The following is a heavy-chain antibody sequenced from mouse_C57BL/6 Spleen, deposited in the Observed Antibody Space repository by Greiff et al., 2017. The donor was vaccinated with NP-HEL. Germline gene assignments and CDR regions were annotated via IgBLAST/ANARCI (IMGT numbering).Heavy chain of an antibody. V-gene: IGHV1-64*01. D-gene: IGHD1-1*01. CDR1: GYTFTSSW. CDR2: IHPNSGST. CDR3: ASPGSSYAMDY. Sequence: VQLQQPGAELVKPGASVKLSCKASGYTFTSSWMHWVKQRPGQGLEWIGMIHPNSGSTNYNEKFKSKATLTVDKSSSTAYMQLSSLTSEDSAVYYCASPGSSYAMDYWGQGTSVTVSS. J-gene: IGHJ4*01.